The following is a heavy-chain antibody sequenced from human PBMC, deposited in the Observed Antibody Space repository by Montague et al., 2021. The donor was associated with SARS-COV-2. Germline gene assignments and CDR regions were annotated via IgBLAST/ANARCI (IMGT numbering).Heavy chain of an antibody. Sequence: SLRLSCAASGFTFSTFWMTWVRQVPGKGLEWVANIKQDGREKYYVDSVKGRFTISRDNAKNSLYLQLDSPRAEDTAVYYCARGYDSSGYQYWGQGTLVTVSS. CDR3: ARGYDSSGYQY. J-gene: IGHJ4*02. D-gene: IGHD3-22*01. V-gene: IGHV3-7*05. CDR2: IKQDGREK. CDR1: GFTFSTFW.